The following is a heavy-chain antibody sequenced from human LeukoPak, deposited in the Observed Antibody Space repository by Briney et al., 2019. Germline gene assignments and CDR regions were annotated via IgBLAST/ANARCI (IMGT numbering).Heavy chain of an antibody. D-gene: IGHD4-17*01. CDR1: GFTVSSNY. CDR2: IYSGGST. CDR3: ATSTVTLYYFDY. V-gene: IGHV3-53*01. J-gene: IGHJ4*02. Sequence: PGRSLRLSCAASGFTVSSNYMSWVRQAPGKGLEWVSVIYSGGSTYYADSVKGRFTISRDNSKNTLYLQMNSLRAEDTAVYYCATSTVTLYYFDYWGQGTLVTVSS.